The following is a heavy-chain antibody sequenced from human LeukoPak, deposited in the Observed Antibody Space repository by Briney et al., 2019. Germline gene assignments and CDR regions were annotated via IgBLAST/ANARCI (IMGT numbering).Heavy chain of an antibody. V-gene: IGHV3-48*04. CDR3: ATSGYSSSWYFG. D-gene: IGHD6-13*01. CDR2: ISRSSTTI. Sequence: HPGGSLRLPCAASGFTFSNYSMNWVRQAPGKGLEWVSYISRSSTTIYYADSVKGRFTISRDNAKNSLYLQMNSLRAEDTAVYYCATSGYSSSWYFGWGQGTLVTVSS. J-gene: IGHJ4*02. CDR1: GFTFSNYS.